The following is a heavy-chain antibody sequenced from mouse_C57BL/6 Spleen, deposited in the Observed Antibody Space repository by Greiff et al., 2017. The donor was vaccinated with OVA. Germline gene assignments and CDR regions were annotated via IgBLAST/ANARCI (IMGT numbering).Heavy chain of an antibody. CDR1: GYTFTGYW. Sequence: QVQLTQSGAELMKPGASVKLSCKATGYTFTGYWIEWVKQRPGHGLEWIGELLPGSGRTNSHAKFKGTATFTADPSSTTASLQLSSLTTEDSAIYYCARLEDDDADGRDYWGQGTSVTVSS. J-gene: IGHJ4*01. D-gene: IGHD2-4*01. CDR3: ARLEDDDADGRDY. V-gene: IGHV1-9*01. CDR2: LLPGSGRT.